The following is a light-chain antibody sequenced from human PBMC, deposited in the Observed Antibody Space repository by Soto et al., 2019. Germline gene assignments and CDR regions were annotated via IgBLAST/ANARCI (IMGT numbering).Light chain of an antibody. CDR1: QSFISSY. J-gene: IGKJ1*01. V-gene: IGKV3-20*01. Sequence: EIVLTQSPGTLSLSPGERATLSCRASQSFISSYLAWYQQKPGQPPRLLIYGASRRATGIPDRFSGSGSGSDFTLTISRLEPEDLAVYYSQQYGPFAKGTKVDI. CDR3: QQYGP. CDR2: GAS.